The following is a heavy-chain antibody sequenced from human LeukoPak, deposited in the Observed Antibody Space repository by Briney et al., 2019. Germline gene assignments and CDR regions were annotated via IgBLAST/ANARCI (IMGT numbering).Heavy chain of an antibody. D-gene: IGHD4-23*01. Sequence: GGSLGLSCAASGFTVSSNYMSWVRQAPGKGLEWVSVIYSGGSTYYADSVKGRFTISRDNSKNTLYLQMNSLRAEDTAVYYCARVRVGYSDYWGQGTLVTVSS. V-gene: IGHV3-53*01. CDR3: ARVRVGYSDY. CDR2: IYSGGST. CDR1: GFTVSSNY. J-gene: IGHJ4*02.